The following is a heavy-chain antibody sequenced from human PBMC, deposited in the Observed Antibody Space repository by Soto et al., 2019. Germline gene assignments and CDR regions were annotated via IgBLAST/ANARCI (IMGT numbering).Heavy chain of an antibody. D-gene: IGHD5-18*01. CDR3: ARERGYSYAYPPLFDY. J-gene: IGHJ4*02. V-gene: IGHV1-2*02. CDR1: GYTFTGYY. Sequence: ASVKVSCKASGYTFTGYYMHWVRQAPGQGLEWMGWINPNSGGTNYAQKFQGRVTMTRGTSISTAYMELSRLRSDDTAVYYCARERGYSYAYPPLFDYWGQGTMVT. CDR2: INPNSGGT.